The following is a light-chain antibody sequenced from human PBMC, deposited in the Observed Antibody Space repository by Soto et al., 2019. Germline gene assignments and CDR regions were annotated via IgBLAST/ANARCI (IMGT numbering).Light chain of an antibody. V-gene: IGKV3-11*01. CDR1: QSVSSH. J-gene: IGKJ1*01. Sequence: EIVLTQSPGTLSLSPGERATLSCRASQSVSSHLAWYQQKPGQAPRLLIYDASNRATGIPARFSGSGSGTDFNLTISSLEPEDFAVYHCVQRTTWPWTCGQGSKVELK. CDR2: DAS. CDR3: VQRTTWPWT.